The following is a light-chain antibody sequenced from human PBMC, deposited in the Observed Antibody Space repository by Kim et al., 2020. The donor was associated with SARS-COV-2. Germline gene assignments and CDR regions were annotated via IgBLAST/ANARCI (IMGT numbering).Light chain of an antibody. CDR1: QDISRY. Sequence: DIQMTQSPSSLSASVGDRVTITCRASQDISRYLNWYQQKPGKAPKLLIYTASSLKSGVPSRFTGSGSETDFTLTITSLQPEDFATYYCQKTSSAPRTFAQGTKVDIK. CDR3: QKTSSAPRT. CDR2: TAS. J-gene: IGKJ1*01. V-gene: IGKV1-39*01.